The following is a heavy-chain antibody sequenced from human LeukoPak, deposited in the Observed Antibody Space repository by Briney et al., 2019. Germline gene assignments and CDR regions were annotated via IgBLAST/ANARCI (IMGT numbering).Heavy chain of an antibody. CDR1: RFTFSDYW. J-gene: IGHJ4*02. CDR3: ARDMGWQQFDQ. Sequence: LTGGSLRLSGVASRFTFSDYWMTWVRQAPGKGLERVANINKDGGEKYYMESVRGRFTISRDNAKNSLYLQMNSLTVEDTAIYYCARDMGWQQFDQWGQGTLVTVSS. D-gene: IGHD5-24*01. CDR2: INKDGGEK. V-gene: IGHV3-7*01.